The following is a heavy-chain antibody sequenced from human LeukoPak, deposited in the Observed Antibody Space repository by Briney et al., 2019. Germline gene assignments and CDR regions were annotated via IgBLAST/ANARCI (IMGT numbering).Heavy chain of an antibody. D-gene: IGHD6-25*01. CDR3: ARQRDYFNS. V-gene: IGHV3-7*01. J-gene: IGHJ4*02. Sequence: GGALTLSCAASGFTFSNYSMSWVRQAPGKGLEWVANIKTDGSEKNYVDSVKGRFSISRDNANNLLFLQMYSLRAEDTAMYYCARQRDYFNSWGQGTLLTVSS. CDR1: GFTFSNYS. CDR2: IKTDGSEK.